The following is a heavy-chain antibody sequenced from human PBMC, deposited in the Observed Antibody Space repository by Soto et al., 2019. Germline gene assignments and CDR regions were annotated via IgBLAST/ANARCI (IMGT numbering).Heavy chain of an antibody. CDR2: INQDGSEK. D-gene: IGHD2-8*01. J-gene: IGHJ4*02. Sequence: EVQLVESGGGLVQPGGSLRLSCAASGFTFSPYWMSWVRQAPGKGLEWVANINQDGSEKYYLDSVEGRFTISRDNAKNSLYLQLYSLRAEGTAVYYGARVHPVIIDYWGQGTLVTVSS. V-gene: IGHV3-7*01. CDR3: ARVHPVIIDY. CDR1: GFTFSPYW.